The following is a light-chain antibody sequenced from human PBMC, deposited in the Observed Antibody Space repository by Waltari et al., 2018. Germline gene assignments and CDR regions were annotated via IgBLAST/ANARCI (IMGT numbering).Light chain of an antibody. V-gene: IGKV1-5*03. CDR1: QNIKIW. CDR2: KAS. Sequence: IQLTQSPSTLSASVGASVTIPCRASQNIKIWLTWYQQKPGKAPNLLIYKASSLQSGVPSRFSGSGSGTEFALTINSLQPDDFATYYCQQYDTYLWTFGHGTKVEIK. CDR3: QQYDTYLWT. J-gene: IGKJ1*01.